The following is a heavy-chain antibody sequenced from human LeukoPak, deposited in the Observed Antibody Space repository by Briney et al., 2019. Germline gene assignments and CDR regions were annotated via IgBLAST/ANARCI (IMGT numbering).Heavy chain of an antibody. CDR2: IRSKAYGGTT. V-gene: IGHV3-49*04. CDR3: TTPLGGDYYYYYMDV. Sequence: GGSLRLSCAASGLTFSNAWMSWVRQAPGKGLEWVGFIRSKAYGGTTEYAASVKGRFTISRDDSKSIAYLQMNSLKTEDTAVYYCTTPLGGDYYYYYMDVWGKGTTVTVSS. CDR1: GLTFSNAW. J-gene: IGHJ6*03.